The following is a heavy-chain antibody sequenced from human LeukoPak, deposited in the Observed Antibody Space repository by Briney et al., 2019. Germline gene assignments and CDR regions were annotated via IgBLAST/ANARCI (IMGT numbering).Heavy chain of an antibody. V-gene: IGHV3-30*18. D-gene: IGHD2-21*02. J-gene: IGHJ4*02. CDR3: AEPGYQLPVVVVTASYFDY. CDR1: GFTFSSYG. Sequence: PGGSLRLSCAASGFTFSSYGMHWVRQAPGKGLEWVAVISYDGSNKYYADSVKGRFTISRDNSKNTLYLQMNSLRAEDTAVYYCAEPGYQLPVVVVTASYFDYWGQGTLVTVSS. CDR2: ISYDGSNK.